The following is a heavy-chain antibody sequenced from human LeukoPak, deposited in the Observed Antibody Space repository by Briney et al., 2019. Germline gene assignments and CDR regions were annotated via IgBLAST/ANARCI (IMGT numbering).Heavy chain of an antibody. CDR3: ARLGVPGYSYGENDY. Sequence: PSETLSLTCAVYGGSFSGYYWSWIRQPPGKGLEWIGEIYHSGSTNYNPSLKSRVTISVDKSKNQFSLKLSSVTAADTAVYYCARLGVPGYSYGENDYWGQGTLVTVSS. CDR1: GGSFSGYY. D-gene: IGHD5-18*01. V-gene: IGHV4-34*01. J-gene: IGHJ4*02. CDR2: IYHSGST.